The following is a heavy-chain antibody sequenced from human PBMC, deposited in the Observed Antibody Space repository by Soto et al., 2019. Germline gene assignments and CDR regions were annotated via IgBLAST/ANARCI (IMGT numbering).Heavy chain of an antibody. CDR3: ARDGARYFDWLLNYYYYGMDV. CDR1: GYTFTSYA. D-gene: IGHD3-9*01. V-gene: IGHV1-3*01. CDR2: INAGNGNT. J-gene: IGHJ6*02. Sequence: AASVKVSCKASGYTFTSYAMHWVRQAPGQRLEWMGWINAGNGNTKYSQKFQGRVTITRDTSASTAYMELSSLRSEDTAVYYCARDGARYFDWLLNYYYYGMDVWGQGTTVTVSS.